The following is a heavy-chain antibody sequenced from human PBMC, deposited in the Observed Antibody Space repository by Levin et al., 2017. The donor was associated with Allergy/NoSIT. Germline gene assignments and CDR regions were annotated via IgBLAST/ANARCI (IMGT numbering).Heavy chain of an antibody. CDR3: ARGPPFVEYSWDY. Sequence: GGSLRLSCAASGFTFSSYAMSWVRQAPGKGLEWVSAISGSGGSTYYADSVKGRFTISRDNSKNTLFLQMNSLRAEDTAVYYCARGPPFVEYSWDYWGQGTLVTVSS. D-gene: IGHD5-18*01. J-gene: IGHJ4*02. V-gene: IGHV3-23*01. CDR2: ISGSGGST. CDR1: GFTFSSYA.